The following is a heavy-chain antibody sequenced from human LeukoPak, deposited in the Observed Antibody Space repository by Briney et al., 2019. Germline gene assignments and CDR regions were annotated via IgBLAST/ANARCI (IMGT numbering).Heavy chain of an antibody. CDR2: IYYSGST. V-gene: IGHV4-39*02. CDR3: ARDLGYNWNYLDY. J-gene: IGHJ4*02. Sequence: SETLSLTCTVSGGSISSSGYYWGWIRQPPGKGLEWIGSIYYSGSTYYNPSLKSRVTISVDTSKNQFSLKLSSVTAADTAVYYCARDLGYNWNYLDYWGQGTLVTVSS. CDR1: GGSISSSGYY. D-gene: IGHD1-20*01.